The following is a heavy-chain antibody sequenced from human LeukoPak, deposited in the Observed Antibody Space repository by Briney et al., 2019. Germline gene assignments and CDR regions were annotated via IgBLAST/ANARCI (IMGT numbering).Heavy chain of an antibody. J-gene: IGHJ4*02. CDR3: ASELGILSDY. CDR2: ISYDGSNK. D-gene: IGHD3-16*01. Sequence: PGGSLRLSCAASGFTFSSYAMHWVRQAPGKGLEWVAVISYDGSNKYYADSVKGRFTISRDNSKNTLYLQMNSLRAEDTAVYYCASELGILSDYWGQGTLVTVSS. CDR1: GFTFSSYA. V-gene: IGHV3-30-3*01.